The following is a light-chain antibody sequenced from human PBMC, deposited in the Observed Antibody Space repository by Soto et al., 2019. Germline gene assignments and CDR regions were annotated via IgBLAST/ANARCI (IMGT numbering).Light chain of an antibody. CDR1: SSDVGGYNY. CDR3: SSYTSSSTPLV. CDR2: EVS. J-gene: IGLJ1*01. Sequence: GGSSDVGGYNYVSWYQQHPGKAPKHMIYEVSNRPSGVSNRFSGSKSGNTASLTISGLRAEDEADYYCSSYTSSSTPLVFGTGTKVTVL. V-gene: IGLV2-14*01.